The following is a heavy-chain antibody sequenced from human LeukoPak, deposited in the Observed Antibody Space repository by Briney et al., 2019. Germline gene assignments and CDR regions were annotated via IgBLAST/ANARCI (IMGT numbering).Heavy chain of an antibody. Sequence: GGSLRLSCAASGFTFSSYWMHWVRQAPGKGLVWVSRINSDGSSTSYADSVKGRFTISRDNAKNSLFLQIHSLRAEDTAVYYCARGSGHTIDYWGQGTLVTVSS. CDR1: GFTFSSYW. D-gene: IGHD6-19*01. CDR2: INSDGSST. J-gene: IGHJ4*02. CDR3: ARGSGHTIDY. V-gene: IGHV3-74*01.